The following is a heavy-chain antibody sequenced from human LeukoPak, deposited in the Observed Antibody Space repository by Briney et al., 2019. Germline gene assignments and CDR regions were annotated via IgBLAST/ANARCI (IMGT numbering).Heavy chain of an antibody. CDR1: GLTFSSYA. J-gene: IGHJ3*02. Sequence: GGSLRLSCAASGLTFSSYAMTWVRQAPGKGLEWASGINTSGGSTYYADSVKGRFTISRDNSKNKLYLQMNSLRAEDTAVYYCAKERYVSSLESFDIWGQGTMVTVSS. CDR3: AKERYVSSLESFDI. CDR2: INTSGGST. V-gene: IGHV3-23*01. D-gene: IGHD6-6*01.